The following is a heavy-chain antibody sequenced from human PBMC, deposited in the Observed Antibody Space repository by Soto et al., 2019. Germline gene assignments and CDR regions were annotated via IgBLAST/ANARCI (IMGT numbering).Heavy chain of an antibody. Sequence: ASVKVSCKASGYTFTSYYMHWVRQAPGQGLEWMGIINPSGGSTSYAQKFQGRVTMTRDTSTSTVYMELSSLRSEDTAVYYCAREDSSSAPYYYYYYGMDVWGQGTTVTVSS. CDR3: AREDSSSAPYYYYYYGMDV. D-gene: IGHD6-6*01. J-gene: IGHJ6*02. CDR2: INPSGGST. V-gene: IGHV1-46*01. CDR1: GYTFTSYY.